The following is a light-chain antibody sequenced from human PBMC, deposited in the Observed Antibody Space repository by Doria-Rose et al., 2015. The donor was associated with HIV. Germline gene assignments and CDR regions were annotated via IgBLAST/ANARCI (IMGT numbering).Light chain of an antibody. V-gene: IGKV1-8*01. Sequence: AIRMTQSPSSLSASTGDRVTITCRASQDIGNYLAWYQQKPGKAPKLLIYAASTLQSGVPSRFSGSGSGTDFTLTISYLQSEDFATYYCQQYYSYPPTFGQGTKVEVK. CDR2: AAS. CDR1: QDIGNY. CDR3: QQYYSYPPT. J-gene: IGKJ1*01.